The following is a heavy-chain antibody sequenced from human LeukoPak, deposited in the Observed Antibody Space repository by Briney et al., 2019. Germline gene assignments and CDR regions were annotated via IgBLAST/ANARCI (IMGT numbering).Heavy chain of an antibody. V-gene: IGHV4-34*01. D-gene: IGHD2-2*01. J-gene: IGHJ4*02. CDR1: GGSFSGYY. CDR2: INHSGST. Sequence: SETLSLTCAVYGGSFSGYYWSWIRQPPGKGLEWIGEINHSGSTNCNPSLKSRVTISVDTSKNQFSLKLSSMTAADTAVYYCARGRGCSSTSCSWGVDYWGQGTLVTVSS. CDR3: ARGRGCSSTSCSWGVDY.